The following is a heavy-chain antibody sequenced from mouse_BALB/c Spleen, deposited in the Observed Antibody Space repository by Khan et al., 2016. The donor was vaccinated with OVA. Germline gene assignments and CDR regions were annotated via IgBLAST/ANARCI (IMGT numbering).Heavy chain of an antibody. Sequence: VQLQQSGAELVKPGASVKLSCTASGFNIKDTHMHWVKQRPEQGLEWIGRIDPANDNSKYDPRFQGKATITADTSSNTAYLHLSSLTSEDTADYYCAPAGTGDYFDYWGQGTTLTVSS. D-gene: IGHD4-1*01. J-gene: IGHJ2*01. CDR2: IDPANDNS. V-gene: IGHV14-3*02. CDR1: GFNIKDTH. CDR3: APAGTGDYFDY.